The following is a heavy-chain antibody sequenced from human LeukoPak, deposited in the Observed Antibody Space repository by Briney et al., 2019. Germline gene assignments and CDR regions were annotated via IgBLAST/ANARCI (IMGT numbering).Heavy chain of an antibody. CDR3: ARHPSYYYDSSGYVDY. CDR1: GFTVTSSY. V-gene: IGHV3-66*04. Sequence: GGSLRLSCAASGFTVTSSYMNWVRQAPGKGLEWVSIVYSDGTTYYADSVKGRFTISRDNSKNTLYLQMNSLRAEDTAVYYCARHPSYYYDSSGYVDYWGQGTLVTVSS. J-gene: IGHJ4*02. D-gene: IGHD3-22*01. CDR2: VYSDGTT.